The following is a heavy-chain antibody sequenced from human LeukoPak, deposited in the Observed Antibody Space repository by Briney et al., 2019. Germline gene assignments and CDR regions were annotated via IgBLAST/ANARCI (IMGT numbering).Heavy chain of an antibody. J-gene: IGHJ3*01. CDR1: GGSFSGYY. CDR3: ARGRAISIFGVVTIDAFDV. V-gene: IGHV4-34*01. CDR2: INHSGST. D-gene: IGHD3-3*01. Sequence: PSETLSLTCAVYGGSFSGYYWSWIRQPPGKGMEWIGEINHSGSTNYNPSLKSRVTISVDTSKNQFSLKLSSVTAADTAVYYCARGRAISIFGVVTIDAFDVWGQGTMVTVSS.